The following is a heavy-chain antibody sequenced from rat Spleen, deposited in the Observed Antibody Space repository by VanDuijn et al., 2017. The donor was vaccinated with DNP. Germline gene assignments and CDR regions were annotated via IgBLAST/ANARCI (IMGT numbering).Heavy chain of an antibody. Sequence: EVQLVETGGGLVQPGRSLKVSCVASGFTFSSYWMYWIRQTPEKGLEWVATISYDGSSTYYRDSVKGRFTISRDNAKSTLYLQMDSLRSEDTATYYCASLNNYNWFAYWGQGTLVTVSS. CDR3: ASLNNYNWFAY. CDR2: ISYDGSST. V-gene: IGHV5-7*01. D-gene: IGHD1-10*01. J-gene: IGHJ3*01. CDR1: GFTFSSYW.